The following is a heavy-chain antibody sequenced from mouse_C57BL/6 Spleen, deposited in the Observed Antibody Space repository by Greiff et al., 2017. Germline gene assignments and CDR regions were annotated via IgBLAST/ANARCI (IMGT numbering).Heavy chain of an antibody. D-gene: IGHD2-10*01. CDR3: ASPYYGNTLYYAMDY. CDR1: GFTFSDYY. V-gene: IGHV5-12*01. CDR2: ISNGGGST. J-gene: IGHJ4*01. Sequence: DVKLVESGGGLVQPGGSLKLSCAASGFTFSDYYMYWVRQTPEKRLEWVAYISNGGGSTYYPDTVKGRFTISRDMTRNTLYLQMSRLKSEDTAMYYGASPYYGNTLYYAMDYWGQGTSVTVSS.